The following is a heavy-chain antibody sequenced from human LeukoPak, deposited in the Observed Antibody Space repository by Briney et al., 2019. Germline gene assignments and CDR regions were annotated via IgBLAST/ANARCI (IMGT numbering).Heavy chain of an antibody. J-gene: IGHJ5*02. CDR2: IYYSGST. Sequence: PSETLSLTCTVSGGSISSGDYYWSWIRQPPGKGLEWIGYIYYSGSTYYNPSLKSRVTISVDTSKNQFSLKLSSVTAADTAVYYCARERINNWFDPWGQGTLVTVSS. CDR3: ARERINNWFDP. V-gene: IGHV4-30-4*01. CDR1: GGSISSGDYY. D-gene: IGHD1-14*01.